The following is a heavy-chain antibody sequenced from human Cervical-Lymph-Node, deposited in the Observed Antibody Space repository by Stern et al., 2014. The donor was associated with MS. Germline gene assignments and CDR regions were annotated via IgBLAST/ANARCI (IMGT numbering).Heavy chain of an antibody. CDR3: ARAAFTIGLDY. J-gene: IGHJ4*02. CDR1: GYTFTSYY. CDR2: INPSGGST. D-gene: IGHD3-9*01. Sequence: VQLVESGAEVKKPGASVKVSCKASGYTFTSYYMHWVRQAPGQGLEWMGIINPSGGSTSYAQKFQGRVTMTRDTSTSTVYRELSSLRSEDTAVYYCARAAFTIGLDYWGQGTLVTVSS. V-gene: IGHV1-46*01.